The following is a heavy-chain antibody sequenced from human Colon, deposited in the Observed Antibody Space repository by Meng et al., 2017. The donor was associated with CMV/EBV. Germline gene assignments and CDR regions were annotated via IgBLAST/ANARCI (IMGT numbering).Heavy chain of an antibody. Sequence: SETLSLTCSVSGGSISSSHYYWAWVRQPPGKGLEWIGTIYYLGATQYNPSLKRRITLSIDTSKNQFSLQMTSVTAADTAVYFCVRELRGIEYYENPGPGLGYWGQGTLVTVSS. CDR2: IYYLGAT. D-gene: IGHD3-22*01. J-gene: IGHJ4*02. V-gene: IGHV4-39*07. CDR1: GGSISSSHYY. CDR3: VRELRGIEYYENPGPGLGY.